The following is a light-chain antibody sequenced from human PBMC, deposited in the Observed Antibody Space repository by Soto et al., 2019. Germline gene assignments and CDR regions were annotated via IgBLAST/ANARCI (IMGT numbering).Light chain of an antibody. J-gene: IGLJ1*01. Sequence: QSVLTQPPSASGTPGQRVTISCSGSNSNIGNNNVNWYQQLPGMAPKLLIFDTNQRPSGVPDRFSGSKSGTSASLAISGLQSDDEADYYCAAWDDRQKVFYVFGTGTKLTVL. CDR3: AAWDDRQKVFYV. CDR2: DTN. V-gene: IGLV1-44*01. CDR1: NSNIGNNN.